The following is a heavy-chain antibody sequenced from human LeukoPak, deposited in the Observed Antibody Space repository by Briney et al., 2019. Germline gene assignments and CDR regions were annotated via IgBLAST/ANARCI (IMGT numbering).Heavy chain of an antibody. CDR2: IFYSGIT. CDR3: ARRDWGTRFDP. J-gene: IGHJ5*02. CDR1: GGSISSYY. D-gene: IGHD3-16*01. Sequence: SETLSLTCTVSGGSISSYYWSWIQQPPGKGLEWIGYIFYSGITNYNPSLKSRVTISVDTSKNQFSLKLTSVTAADTAVYYCARRDWGTRFDPWGQGTLVTVSS. V-gene: IGHV4-59*08.